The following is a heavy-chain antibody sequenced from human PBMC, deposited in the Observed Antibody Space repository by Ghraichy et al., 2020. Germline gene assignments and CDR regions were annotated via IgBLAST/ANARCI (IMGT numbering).Heavy chain of an antibody. CDR3: ARGGSDYGGNSEFPSWYFDL. J-gene: IGHJ2*01. CDR1: GGSISSGGYS. V-gene: IGHV4-30-2*01. CDR2: IYHSGST. Sequence: SETLSLTCAVSGGSISSGGYSWSWIRQPPGKGLEWIGYIYHSGSTYYNPSLKSRVTISVDRSKNQFSLKLSSVTDADTAVYYCARGGSDYGGNSEFPSWYFDLWGRGTLVTVSS. D-gene: IGHD4-23*01.